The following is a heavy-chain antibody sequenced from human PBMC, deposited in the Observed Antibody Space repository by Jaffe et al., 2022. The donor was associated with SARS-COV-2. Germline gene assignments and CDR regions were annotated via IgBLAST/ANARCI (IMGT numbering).Heavy chain of an antibody. CDR2: ISGSGGST. CDR3: AKDPVDAYSSSWYGDY. CDR1: GFTFSSYA. D-gene: IGHD6-13*01. V-gene: IGHV3-23*01. J-gene: IGHJ4*02. Sequence: EVQLLESGGGLVQPGGSLRLSCAASGFTFSSYAMSWVRQAPGKGLEWVSAISGSGGSTYYADSVKGRFTISRDNSKNTLYLQMNSLRAEDTAVYYCAKDPVDAYSSSWYGDYWGQGTLVTVSS.